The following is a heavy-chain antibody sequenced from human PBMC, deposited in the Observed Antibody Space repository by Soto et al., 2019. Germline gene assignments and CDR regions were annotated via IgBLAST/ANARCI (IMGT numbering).Heavy chain of an antibody. CDR2: INPNSGGT. D-gene: IGHD3-3*01. CDR3: ARTPGSGYYYIDY. CDR1: GYTFTGYY. V-gene: IGHV1-2*02. Sequence: GASLKVSCKASGYTFTGYYMHWVRQAPGQGLEWMGWINPNSGGTNYAQKFQGRVTMTRDTSISTAYMELSRLRSDDTAAYYCARTPGSGYYYIDYWGQGXLVTVS. J-gene: IGHJ4*02.